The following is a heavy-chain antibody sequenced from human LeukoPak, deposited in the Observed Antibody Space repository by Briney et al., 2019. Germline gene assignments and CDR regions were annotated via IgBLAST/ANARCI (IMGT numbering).Heavy chain of an antibody. CDR1: GYTFTSYY. Sequence: ASVKVSCKASGYTFTSYYMHWVRQAPGQGLEWMGIINPSGGSTSYAQKFQGRVTMTRDMSTSTVYMELSSLRSEDTGLYYCARAYSSGWYWFDPWGQGTLVTVSS. CDR2: INPSGGST. V-gene: IGHV1-46*01. CDR3: ARAYSSGWYWFDP. D-gene: IGHD6-19*01. J-gene: IGHJ5*02.